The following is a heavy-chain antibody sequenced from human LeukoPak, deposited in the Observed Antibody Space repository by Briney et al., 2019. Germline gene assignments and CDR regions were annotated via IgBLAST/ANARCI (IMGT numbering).Heavy chain of an antibody. CDR2: IVWNGGNV. J-gene: IGHJ4*02. CDR3: AKGSARDGYRFDS. CDR1: GFTFDDYC. V-gene: IGHV3-9*01. Sequence: GGSQRLSCAASGFTFDDYCMHWVRQARGKGLEWISHIVWNGGNVGYADSVKGRFTTSRDSAKRSVYLQMNNLRPEDTALYYCAKGSARDGYRFDSWGQGTLVTVSS. D-gene: IGHD5-24*01.